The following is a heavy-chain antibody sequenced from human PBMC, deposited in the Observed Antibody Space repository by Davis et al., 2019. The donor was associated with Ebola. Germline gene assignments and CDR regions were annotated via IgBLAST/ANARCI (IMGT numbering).Heavy chain of an antibody. CDR3: ASLRQTYDSSGYSQPFDY. J-gene: IGHJ4*02. CDR1: GGSISGSSYY. D-gene: IGHD3-22*01. CDR2: INHSGST. Sequence: SETLSLTCTVSGGSISGSSYYWGWIRQPPGKGLEWIGEINHSGSTNYNPSLKSRVTISVDTSKNQFSLKLSSVTAADTAVYYCASLRQTYDSSGYSQPFDYWGQGSLVTVSP. V-gene: IGHV4-39*07.